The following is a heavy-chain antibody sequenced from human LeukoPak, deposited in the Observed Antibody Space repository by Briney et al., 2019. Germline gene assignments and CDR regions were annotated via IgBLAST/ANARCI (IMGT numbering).Heavy chain of an antibody. V-gene: IGHV4-39*07. J-gene: IGHJ5*02. D-gene: IGHD3-10*01. CDR2: IYYSGST. CDR1: GGSISSSSYY. CDR3: ASHRYGSET. Sequence: PSETLSLTCTVSGGSISSSSYYLGWIRQPPGKGLEWIGSIYYSGSTYYNPSLKSRVTISVDTSKNQFSLKLSSVTAADTAVYYCASHRYGSETWGQGTLVTVSS.